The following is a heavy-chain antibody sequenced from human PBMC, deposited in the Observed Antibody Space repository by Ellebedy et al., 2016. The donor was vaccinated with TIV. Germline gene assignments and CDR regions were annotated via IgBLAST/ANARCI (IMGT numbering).Heavy chain of an antibody. CDR2: IWYDGSNK. Sequence: PGGSLRLSCAASGFTFSSYGMHWVRQAPGKGLEWVAVIWYDGSNKYYADSVKGRFTISRNNAKNSLHLQMNGLRAEDTAVYYCARHTDYALDYWGQGALVTVSS. CDR3: ARHTDYALDY. D-gene: IGHD4-17*01. V-gene: IGHV3-33*01. J-gene: IGHJ4*02. CDR1: GFTFSSYG.